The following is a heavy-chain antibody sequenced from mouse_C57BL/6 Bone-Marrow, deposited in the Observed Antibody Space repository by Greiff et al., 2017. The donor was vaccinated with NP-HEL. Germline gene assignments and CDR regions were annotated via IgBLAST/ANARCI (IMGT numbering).Heavy chain of an antibody. D-gene: IGHD2-4*01. J-gene: IGHJ3*01. V-gene: IGHV1-81*01. CDR1: GYTFTSYG. Sequence: QVQLKQSGAELARPGASVKLSCKASGYTFTSYGISWVKQRTGQGLEWIGEIYPRSGNTYYNEKFKGQATLTADTSYSTAYMELRSLTSEDSAVYFCAREGIYYDYAWFAYWGQGTLVTVSA. CDR3: AREGIYYDYAWFAY. CDR2: IYPRSGNT.